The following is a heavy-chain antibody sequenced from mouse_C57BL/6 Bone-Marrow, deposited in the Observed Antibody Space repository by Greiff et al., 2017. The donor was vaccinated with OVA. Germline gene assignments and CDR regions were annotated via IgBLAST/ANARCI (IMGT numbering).Heavy chain of an antibody. J-gene: IGHJ1*03. CDR2: ISNLAYSI. CDR1: GFTFSDYG. V-gene: IGHV5-15*01. D-gene: IGHD1-1*01. Sequence: DVMLVESGGGLVQPGGSLKLSCAASGFTFSDYGMAWVRQAPRKGPEWVAFISNLAYSIYYADTVTGRFTISRANAKNTLYLEMRSLGLEDKAMYICASTTVVAYWCFDVWGTGTTVTVSS. CDR3: ASTTVVAYWCFDV.